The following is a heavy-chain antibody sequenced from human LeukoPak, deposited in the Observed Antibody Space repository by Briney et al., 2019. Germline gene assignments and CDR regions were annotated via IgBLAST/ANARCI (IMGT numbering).Heavy chain of an antibody. D-gene: IGHD3-22*01. CDR2: INHSGST. J-gene: IGHJ4*02. V-gene: IGHV4-34*01. Sequence: PSETLSLTCAVYGGSSSGYYWSWIRQPPGKGLEWIGEINHSGSTNYNPSLKSRVTISVDTSKNQFSLKLSSVTAADTAVYYCARGPGDGGYYDSSGYYYAYWGQGTLVTVSS. CDR1: GGSSSGYY. CDR3: ARGPGDGGYYDSSGYYYAY.